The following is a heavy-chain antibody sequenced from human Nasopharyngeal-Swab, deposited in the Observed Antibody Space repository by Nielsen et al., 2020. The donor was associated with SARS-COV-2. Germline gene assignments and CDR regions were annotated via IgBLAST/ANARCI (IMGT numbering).Heavy chain of an antibody. V-gene: IGHV3-7*01. CDR1: GFTFSSYW. D-gene: IGHD6-13*01. Sequence: GESLKISCAASGFTFSSYWMSWVRQAPGKGLEWVANIKQDGSEKHYVDSVKGRFTISRDNAKNSLYLQMNSLRAEDTAVYYCARDSDIPYSGYGMDVWGQGTTVTVSS. CDR2: IKQDGSEK. CDR3: ARDSDIPYSGYGMDV. J-gene: IGHJ6*02.